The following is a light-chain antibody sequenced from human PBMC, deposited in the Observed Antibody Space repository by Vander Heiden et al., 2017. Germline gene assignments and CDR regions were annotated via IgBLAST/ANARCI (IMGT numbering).Light chain of an antibody. CDR3: GTWDSRLSAV. V-gene: IGLV1-51*01. CDR2: DNN. CDR1: SSNIGNNY. Sequence: QSVLAQPPSVSAASGQKVTIPCSGSSSNIGNNYVSWDQQLQGSAPKLLIYDNNKRPSGIPDRFSGSKSGTSATLGSTGLQTGDEADYYCGTWDSRLSAVFGGGTKLTVL. J-gene: IGLJ2*01.